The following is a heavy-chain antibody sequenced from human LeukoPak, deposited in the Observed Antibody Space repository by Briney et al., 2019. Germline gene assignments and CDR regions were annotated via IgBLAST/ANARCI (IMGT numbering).Heavy chain of an antibody. CDR1: GGSFSNFY. D-gene: IGHD3-10*01. V-gene: IGHV4-34*01. Sequence: SETLSLTCAVYGGSFSNFYWSWIRQPQGNGLEWNGEINHSASTNYDPSLKSRVTMSLATSKSQFSLELSSVTAADSDVYYCARGTPHYSGSGSYYISHFDPWGQGTLVTVSS. CDR3: ARGTPHYSGSGSYYISHFDP. J-gene: IGHJ5*02. CDR2: INHSAST.